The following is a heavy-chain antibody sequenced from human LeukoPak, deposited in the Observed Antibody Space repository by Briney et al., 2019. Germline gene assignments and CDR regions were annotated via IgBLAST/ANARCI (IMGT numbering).Heavy chain of an antibody. D-gene: IGHD6-13*01. Sequence: ASVKVSCKASGYTFTSDDINWVRQATGQGLEWMGWMNPNSVNTGYAQKFQGRVTMTRNTSISTAYMELSSLRSEDTAVYYCARGEAPLGSSSWGAWGQGTLVTVSS. CDR2: MNPNSVNT. CDR3: ARGEAPLGSSSWGA. CDR1: GYTFTSDD. J-gene: IGHJ4*02. V-gene: IGHV1-8*01.